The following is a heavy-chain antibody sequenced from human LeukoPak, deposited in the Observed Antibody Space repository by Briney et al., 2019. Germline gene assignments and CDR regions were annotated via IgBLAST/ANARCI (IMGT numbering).Heavy chain of an antibody. CDR1: GFTFSSYW. D-gene: IGHD2-15*01. Sequence: GGSLRLSCAASGFTFSSYWMSWVRQAPGKGLEWVANIKQDGSEKYYEDSVKGRFTISRDNAKNSLYLQMNSLRAEDTAVYYCAKDGWGYCSGGSCQDANYFDYWGQGTLVTVSS. CDR3: AKDGWGYCSGGSCQDANYFDY. CDR2: IKQDGSEK. J-gene: IGHJ4*02. V-gene: IGHV3-7*01.